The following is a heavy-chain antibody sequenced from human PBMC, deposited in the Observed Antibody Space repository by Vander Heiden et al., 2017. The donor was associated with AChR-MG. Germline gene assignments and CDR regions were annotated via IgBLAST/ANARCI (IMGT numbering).Heavy chain of an antibody. CDR2: MNPNSGNT. CDR1: GYTLTSYD. J-gene: IGHJ5*02. CDR3: ARTYCSGGSCYSRSWFDP. Sequence: QVQLVQSGAEVKKPGASVKVSCKASGYTLTSYDINWVRQATGQGLEWMGWMNPNSGNTGYAQKFQGRVTITRNTSISTAYMELSSLRSEETAVYYCARTYCSGGSCYSRSWFDPWGDGTLVTVSS. D-gene: IGHD2-15*01. V-gene: IGHV1-8*01.